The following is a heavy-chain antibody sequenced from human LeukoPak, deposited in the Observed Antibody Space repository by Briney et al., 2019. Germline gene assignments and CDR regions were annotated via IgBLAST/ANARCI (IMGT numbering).Heavy chain of an antibody. J-gene: IGHJ5*02. CDR1: GYTFIGYY. D-gene: IGHD3-16*01. Sequence: ASVTVSCTTSGYTFIGYYMHWVRQAPGQGLEWMGWINPKNGGANYAPSFQGRVTMTRDRSISTVYMELTRLTSDDTAVYYCARASFWEAPINWFDPWGQGTLVTVSS. CDR2: INPKNGGA. V-gene: IGHV1-2*07. CDR3: ARASFWEAPINWFDP.